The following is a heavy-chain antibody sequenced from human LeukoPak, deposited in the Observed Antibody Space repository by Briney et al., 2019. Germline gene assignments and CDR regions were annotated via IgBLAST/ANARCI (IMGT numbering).Heavy chain of an antibody. D-gene: IGHD2-21*01. CDR1: GGSISSGSYY. V-gene: IGHV4-61*02. CDR2: IYTSGST. Sequence: SQTLSLTCTVSGGSISSGSYYWSWIRQPAGKGLEWIGRIYTSGSTNYNPSLKSRVTISVDTSKNQFSLKLTSVTAADTAVYYCARGYDCGGDCYSRWYFDLWGRDTLVTVSS. J-gene: IGHJ2*01. CDR3: ARGYDCGGDCYSRWYFDL.